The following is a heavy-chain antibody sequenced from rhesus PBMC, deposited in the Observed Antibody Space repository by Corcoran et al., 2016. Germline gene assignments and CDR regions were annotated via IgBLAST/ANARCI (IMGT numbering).Heavy chain of an antibody. CDR1: GFTFSSYG. D-gene: IGHD4-17*01. CDR3: AKPPMGY. CDR2: INSGGGST. Sequence: EVQLVESGGGLVQPGGSLKLSCAASGFTFSSYGMSWVRQAPGKGLEWVSAINSGGGSTYDADSVKGRFTIARDNSKNTLSLQMNSLRAEDTAVYYCAKPPMGYWGQGVLVTVSS. V-gene: IGHV3S5*01. J-gene: IGHJ4*01.